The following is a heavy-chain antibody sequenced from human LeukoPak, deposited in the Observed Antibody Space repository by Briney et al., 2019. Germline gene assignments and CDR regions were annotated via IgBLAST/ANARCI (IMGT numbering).Heavy chain of an antibody. CDR2: ISYSGST. J-gene: IGHJ4*02. CDR1: GGSISSYG. CDR3: AREGYGGNVNGFDY. Sequence: SETLSLTCTVSGGSISSYGWSWIRQPPGKGLEWIGYISYSGSTNYNPSLKSRVTISLDTSKNQFSLKPSSVTAADTAVYYCAREGYGGNVNGFDYWGQGTLVTVSS. D-gene: IGHD4-23*01. V-gene: IGHV4-59*12.